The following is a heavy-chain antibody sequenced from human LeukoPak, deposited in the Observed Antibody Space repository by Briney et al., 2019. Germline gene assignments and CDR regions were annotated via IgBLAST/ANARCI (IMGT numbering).Heavy chain of an antibody. CDR1: FXXXSYS. CDR2: ISTSSSYI. Sequence: FXXXSYSMNWVRQAPGXGLEWVSCISTSSSYIYYADSVKGRFTISRDNAKNSLYLQMNSLRAEDTAVYYCAXVRLXPRTLLDDXXDIWGQGTXVTVSS. CDR3: AXVRLXPRTLLDDXXDI. V-gene: IGHV3-21*01. J-gene: IGHJ3*02. D-gene: IGHD1-14*01.